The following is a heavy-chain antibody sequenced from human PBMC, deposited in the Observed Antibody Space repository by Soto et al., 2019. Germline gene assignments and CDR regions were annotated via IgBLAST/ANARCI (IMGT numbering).Heavy chain of an antibody. CDR1: GYTFTNFG. CDR3: ARGGTPLDS. CDR2: ISAYNGNT. Sequence: QVQLVQSGAEVKKPGASVKVSCKASGYTFTNFGISWVRQAPGQGLEWMGWISAYNGNTNNAQKFEGRGTTTTDIAPRMTYMEVRSLGFDDTAVYYCARGGTPLDSWCQGTLVTVSS. J-gene: IGHJ4*02. D-gene: IGHD3-16*01. V-gene: IGHV1-18*01.